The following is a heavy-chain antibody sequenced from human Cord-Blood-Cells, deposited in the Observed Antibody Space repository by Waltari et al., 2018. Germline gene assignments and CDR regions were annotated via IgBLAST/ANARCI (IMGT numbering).Heavy chain of an antibody. Sequence: VQMVKSGAEVKKPRSSVKVTLKASGGTFSSYANSWVRQAPGQGLEWMGRIIPIFGRATYAQKFQGRVTITADESTSTAYMELSSLRSEDTAVYYCASDSDFGWGFDYWGQGILVTVSS. D-gene: IGHD3-16*01. CDR3: ASDSDFGWGFDY. V-gene: IGHV1-69*01. J-gene: IGHJ4*02. CDR2: IIPIFGRA. CDR1: GGTFSSYA.